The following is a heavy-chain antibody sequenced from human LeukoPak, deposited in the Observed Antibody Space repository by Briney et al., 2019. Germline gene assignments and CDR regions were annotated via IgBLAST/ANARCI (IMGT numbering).Heavy chain of an antibody. CDR1: GLTFKNSW. Sequence: GGSLRLSCAVFGLTFKNSWMTWVRQAPGKGLEWVATLNQDGGEKYYVDSVKGRFTTSRDNAKNSLYLQMNSLRADDTAVYYCARGHWGLDPWGQGTLVIVSS. D-gene: IGHD7-27*01. V-gene: IGHV3-7*03. J-gene: IGHJ5*02. CDR2: LNQDGGEK. CDR3: ARGHWGLDP.